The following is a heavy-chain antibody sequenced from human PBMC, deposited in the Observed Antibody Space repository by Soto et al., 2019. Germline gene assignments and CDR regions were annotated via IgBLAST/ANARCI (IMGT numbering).Heavy chain of an antibody. CDR1: GFTFSSYA. J-gene: IGHJ4*02. Sequence: QVQLVESGGGVVQPGRSLRLSCAASGFTFSSYAMHWVLQAPGKGLEWVAVISYDGSNKYYADSVKGRFTISRDNSKNTLYLQMNSLRAEDTVVYYCARAAVIALPEGFDYWGQGTLVTVSS. D-gene: IGHD6-13*01. CDR3: ARAAVIALPEGFDY. CDR2: ISYDGSNK. V-gene: IGHV3-30-3*01.